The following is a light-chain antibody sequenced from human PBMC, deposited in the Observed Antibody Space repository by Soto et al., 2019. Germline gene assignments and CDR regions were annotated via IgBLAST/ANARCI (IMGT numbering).Light chain of an antibody. CDR2: DAS. J-gene: IGKJ1*01. V-gene: IGKV1-5*01. Sequence: DIQMSQSPSTLSASVGDRVTITCRASQTISSWLAWYQQKPGKAPKILIYDASSLESGVPSRFSGSGSETEFTLTISSLQPDDFAIYYCQLYNSYTWTFGQGTMVDIK. CDR3: QLYNSYTWT. CDR1: QTISSW.